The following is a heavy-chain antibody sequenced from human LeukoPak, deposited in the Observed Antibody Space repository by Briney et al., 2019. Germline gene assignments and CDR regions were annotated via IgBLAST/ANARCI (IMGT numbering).Heavy chain of an antibody. CDR1: GYTFTSYD. D-gene: IGHD6-13*01. CDR2: MNPNSGNT. CDR3: ARGGRSSWFRPALYYYYYMDV. J-gene: IGHJ6*03. Sequence: ASVKVPCKASGYTFTSYDINWVRQATGQGLEWMGWMNPNSGNTGYAQKFQGRVTMTRNTSISTAYMELSSLRSEDTAVYYCARGGRSSWFRPALYYYYYMDVWGKGTTVTVSS. V-gene: IGHV1-8*01.